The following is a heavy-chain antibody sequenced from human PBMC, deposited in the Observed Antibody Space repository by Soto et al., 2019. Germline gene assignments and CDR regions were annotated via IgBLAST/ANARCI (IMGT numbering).Heavy chain of an antibody. D-gene: IGHD5-12*01. CDR2: VYYSGST. V-gene: IGHV4-59*01. CDR1: GGSISGYY. Sequence: SETLSLTCTLSGGSISGYYWSWIRQPPGKGLEWIGYVYYSGSTKYNPSLESRVTISVAMSNNQFSLMLTSVTAADTAVYYCAKYRRTDAEGYRLDFWGQGTLVTVSS. CDR3: AKYRRTDAEGYRLDF. J-gene: IGHJ4*02.